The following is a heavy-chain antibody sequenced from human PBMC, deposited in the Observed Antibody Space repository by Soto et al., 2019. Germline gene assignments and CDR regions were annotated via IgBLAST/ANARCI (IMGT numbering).Heavy chain of an antibody. V-gene: IGHV5-10-1*01. J-gene: IGHJ5*02. CDR3: ARRGGDYSNYYDNWFVP. D-gene: IGHD4-4*01. CDR2: IDPTDSYT. Sequence: GESLKISCKGSGYNFASYWITWVRQMPGKGLEWMGRIDPTDSYTNYSPSFQGHVTISADKSISTAYPQWSSLKASDTAFYYSARRGGDYSNYYDNWFVPWGQGTLVTVSS. CDR1: GYNFASYW.